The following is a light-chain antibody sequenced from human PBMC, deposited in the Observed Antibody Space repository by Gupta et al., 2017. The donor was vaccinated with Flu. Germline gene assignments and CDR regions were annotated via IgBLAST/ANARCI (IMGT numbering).Light chain of an antibody. CDR2: AAS. Sequence: PSSLSASVGDRVTITCRASQSISSYLNWYQQTPGKVPNLLIYAASSLESGVPSRFSGSGSGTEFTLTISGLQPEDFPTYYCQQAYSTPLSFGGGTKVVIK. J-gene: IGKJ4*01. V-gene: IGKV1-39*01. CDR3: QQAYSTPLS. CDR1: QSISSY.